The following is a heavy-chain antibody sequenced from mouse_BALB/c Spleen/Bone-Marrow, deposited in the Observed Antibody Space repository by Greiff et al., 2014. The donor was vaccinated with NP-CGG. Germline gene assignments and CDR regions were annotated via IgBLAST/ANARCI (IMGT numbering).Heavy chain of an antibody. CDR1: GYTSTGYY. CDR2: INPSNGGT. Sequence: QVQLQQSGAELVKPGASVKLSCKASGYTSTGYYMYWVKQRPGQGLEWIGEINPSNGGTNFNEKFKSKATLTVDKSSSTAYMQLSSLTSEDSAVYYCTLWCYAMDYWGQGTSVTVSS. J-gene: IGHJ4*01. D-gene: IGHD1-1*02. V-gene: IGHV1S16*01. CDR3: TLWCYAMDY.